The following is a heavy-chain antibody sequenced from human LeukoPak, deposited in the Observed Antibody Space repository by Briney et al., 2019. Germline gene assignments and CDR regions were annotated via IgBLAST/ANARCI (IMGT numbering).Heavy chain of an antibody. V-gene: IGHV3-7*03. Sequence: PGGSLRLSCAASGFTFSSYWMHWVRQAPGKGLEWVANTKQDGSEKYYVDSVKGRFSISRDNARNSLHLQMNSLRAEDTAVYYCARDCGILRTDCGDALDIWGQGTMVTVSS. CDR3: ARDCGILRTDCGDALDI. J-gene: IGHJ3*02. CDR2: TKQDGSEK. D-gene: IGHD2-21*01. CDR1: GFTFSSYW.